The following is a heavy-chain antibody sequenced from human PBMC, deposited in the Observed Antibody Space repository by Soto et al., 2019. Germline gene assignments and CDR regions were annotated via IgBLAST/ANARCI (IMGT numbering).Heavy chain of an antibody. V-gene: IGHV4-39*01. Sequence: SETLSHTCTVSNDSIRSGTYYWAWIRQPPGRGLEWIGSLSYLGTTDYNPSLKSRVTISKDASKNQFSLKLTSMTAADTAVYCATGRSDSGWYEEHFWGQGTLVTVSS. CDR3: TGRSDSGWYEEHF. CDR2: LSYLGTT. CDR1: NDSIRSGTYY. J-gene: IGHJ4*02. D-gene: IGHD6-19*01.